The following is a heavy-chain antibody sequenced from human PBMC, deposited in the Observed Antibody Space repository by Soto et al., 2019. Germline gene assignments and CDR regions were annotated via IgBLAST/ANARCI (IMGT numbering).Heavy chain of an antibody. J-gene: IGHJ4*02. CDR2: TFSVGST. D-gene: IGHD6-6*01. V-gene: IGHV3-53*02. CDR3: ARVSRGKCSSTYYFDY. Sequence: EVQLVETGGGLIQPGGSLRLSCAASEFSVSNNFMSWVRQAPGKGLEWVSVTFSVGSTYYADSVKGRFTVSRDNSKNTLSLQMNSLRAEDTAVYYCARVSRGKCSSTYYFDYWGQGTLVTVSS. CDR1: EFSVSNNF.